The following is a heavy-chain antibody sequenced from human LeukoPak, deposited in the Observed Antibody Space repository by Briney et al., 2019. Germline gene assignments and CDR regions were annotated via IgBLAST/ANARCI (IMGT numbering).Heavy chain of an antibody. D-gene: IGHD2-2*01. CDR3: SRDLCSSTSCYDGPFDY. V-gene: IGHV3-33*01. CDR2: MWYDGGNK. CDR1: GFPFSSYD. J-gene: IGHJ4*02. Sequence: GGSLRLFCAASGFPFSSYDMHGVRQAPGKGLEWVAVMWYDGGNKYYADYVKARFTISRDNCKNTMYLQMNSLRAEDTAVYYCSRDLCSSTSCYDGPFDYWGQGTLVTVSS.